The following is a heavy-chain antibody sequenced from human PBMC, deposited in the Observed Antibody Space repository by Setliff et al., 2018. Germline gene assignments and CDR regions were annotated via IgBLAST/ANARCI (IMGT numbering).Heavy chain of an antibody. V-gene: IGHV5-51*01. CDR1: GYSFTSYW. CDR3: ARHLNYYGSGAYYYYYGMDV. Sequence: GESLKISCQGSGYSFTSYWIGWVRQMPGKGLEWMGIIYPGDSDTRYSPSFQGQVTISADKSISTAYLQWSSLKASDTAMYYCARHLNYYGSGAYYYYYGMDVWGQGTTVTVSS. D-gene: IGHD3-10*01. CDR2: IYPGDSDT. J-gene: IGHJ6*02.